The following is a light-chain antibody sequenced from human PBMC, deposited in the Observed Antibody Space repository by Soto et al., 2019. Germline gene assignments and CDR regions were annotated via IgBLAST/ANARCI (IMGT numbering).Light chain of an antibody. Sequence: QSVLAQPASVSGSPGQSITISCTGTSSDVGGYNYVSWYQQHPGKAPKLMIYDVSNRPSGVSNRFSGSKSGNTASLTISGLQAEDEADYYCSSYTSSITFHVFGTGTKVHVL. CDR2: DVS. J-gene: IGLJ1*01. CDR3: SSYTSSITFHV. V-gene: IGLV2-14*01. CDR1: SSDVGGYNY.